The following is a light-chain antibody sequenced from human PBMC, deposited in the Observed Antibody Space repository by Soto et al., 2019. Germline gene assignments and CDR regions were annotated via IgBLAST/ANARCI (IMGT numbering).Light chain of an antibody. Sequence: QSALTQPASASGSPGQSVTISCTGTNNDVGAYAYVSWYQQHPGTAPTLIIYEVTNRPSGVSDRFSGSKSGNTASLTISCRQADDESDYYFSSFSTSGTTVVFGGGTKVTVL. CDR2: EVT. CDR1: NNDVGAYAY. V-gene: IGLV2-14*01. J-gene: IGLJ2*01. CDR3: SSFSTSGTTVV.